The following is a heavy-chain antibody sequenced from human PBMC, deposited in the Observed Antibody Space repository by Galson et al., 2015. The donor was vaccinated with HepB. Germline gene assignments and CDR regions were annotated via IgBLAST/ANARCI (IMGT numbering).Heavy chain of an antibody. V-gene: IGHV3-7*01. Sequence: SLRLSCAASGFIFSRYWMNWVRQAPGKGLEWVANINQDGSDKHYVDSVKGRFTISRDNAKNSLYLQMNSLRAEETAVYYCARDVTVAVLGSFDIWGQGTMVTVSS. CDR2: INQDGSDK. CDR3: ARDVTVAVLGSFDI. CDR1: GFIFSRYW. D-gene: IGHD6-19*01. J-gene: IGHJ3*02.